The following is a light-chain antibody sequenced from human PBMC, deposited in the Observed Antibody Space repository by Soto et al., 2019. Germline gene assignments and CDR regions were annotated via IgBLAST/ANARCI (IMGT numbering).Light chain of an antibody. J-gene: IGKJ4*01. CDR1: QRVSARY. CDR3: QQHISWPLT. CDR2: DAS. Sequence: EIVMTQSPATLSVSPGERATLSCRASQRVSARYLAWYHQKPGQAPRLLVYDASNRATGIPTRFSGSGSGTDFTLTISNLEPEDFAVYYCQQHISWPLTFGGGTKVDIK. V-gene: IGKV3-11*01.